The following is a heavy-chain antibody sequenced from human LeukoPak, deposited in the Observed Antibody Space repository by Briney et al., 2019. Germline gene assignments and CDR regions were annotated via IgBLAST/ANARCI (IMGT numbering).Heavy chain of an antibody. Sequence: SETLSLTCTVSYYSISSGYYWAWIRQPPGKGLEWIGSIYRSGNTLYNPSLKSRVTISVDTSKNQFSLKLSSVTAADTAVYYCASGIAADLYWGQGTLVTVSS. D-gene: IGHD6-13*01. CDR1: YYSISSGYY. CDR3: ASGIAADLY. V-gene: IGHV4-38-2*02. CDR2: IYRSGNT. J-gene: IGHJ4*02.